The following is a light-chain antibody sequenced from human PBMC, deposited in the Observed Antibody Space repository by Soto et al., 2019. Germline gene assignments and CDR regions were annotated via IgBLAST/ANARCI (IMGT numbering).Light chain of an antibody. J-gene: IGKJ1*01. Sequence: DIQMTQSPSTLSASVGDRVTITCRASRSINSWLAWYQQKPGKAPNLLIYKASSLQSGVPSRFSGSGSGTEFTLTISSLQPDDFATYYCQQYNSYSWTFGRGTKVEIK. CDR3: QQYNSYSWT. CDR2: KAS. V-gene: IGKV1-5*03. CDR1: RSINSW.